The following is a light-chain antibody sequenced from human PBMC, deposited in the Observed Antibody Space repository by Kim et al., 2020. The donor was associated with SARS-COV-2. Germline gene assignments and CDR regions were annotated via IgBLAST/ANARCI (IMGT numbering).Light chain of an antibody. CDR3: QQTHSFPLT. CDR1: QDISSW. J-gene: IGKJ4*01. CDR2: EAS. Sequence: ASLGDRVTITCRARQDISSWLGWYQQKPGKAPKVLIYEASNLQSGVPSRFSGSGSGTDFTLTINSLQPEDFATYYCQQTHSFPLTFGGGTKVDIK. V-gene: IGKV1D-12*01.